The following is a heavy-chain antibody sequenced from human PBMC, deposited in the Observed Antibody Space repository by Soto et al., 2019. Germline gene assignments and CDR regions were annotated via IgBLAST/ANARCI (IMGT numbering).Heavy chain of an antibody. CDR1: GVSLSNSKMG. J-gene: IGHJ5*02. D-gene: IGHD2-15*01. V-gene: IGHV2-26*01. Sequence: QVTLKESGPVLVKPTETLTLTCTVSGVSLSNSKMGVSWIRQPPGKALEWLAQISSNDEKTYRTSLKSRLNISKDTSKSQVVLTMANMDPVDTGTYFCVRATGYCSGGSCYPKWFDPWGQGILVTVSS. CDR3: VRATGYCSGGSCYPKWFDP. CDR2: ISSNDEK.